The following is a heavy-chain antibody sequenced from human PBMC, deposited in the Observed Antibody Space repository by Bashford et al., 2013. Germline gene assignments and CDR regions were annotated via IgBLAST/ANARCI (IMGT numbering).Heavy chain of an antibody. D-gene: IGHD3-3*01. Sequence: SETLSLTCSVSDISGSDYQWSWIRQPPGKGLEWVGYSRYGSGNYNPSLKSRIAISVDASKNQFSLKLTLMTAADSAMYYCGTGRFLEWLLSWGQGTLVTVSS. V-gene: IGHV4-59*02. CDR1: DISGSDYQ. CDR3: GTGRFLEWLLS. J-gene: IGHJ1*01. CDR2: SRYGSG.